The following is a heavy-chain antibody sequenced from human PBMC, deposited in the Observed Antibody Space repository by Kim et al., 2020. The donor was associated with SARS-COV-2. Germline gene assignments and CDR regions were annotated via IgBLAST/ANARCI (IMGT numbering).Heavy chain of an antibody. CDR3: ARVGPYCSGGSCPNYYYYYGMDV. CDR1: GYTFTSYA. J-gene: IGHJ6*02. V-gene: IGHV1-3*01. D-gene: IGHD2-15*01. CDR2: INAGNGNT. Sequence: ASVKVSCKASGYTFTSYAMHWVRQAPGQRLEWMGWINAGNGNTKYSQKFQGRVTITRDTSASTAYMELSSLRSEDTAVYYCARVGPYCSGGSCPNYYYYYGMDVWGQGTTVTVSS.